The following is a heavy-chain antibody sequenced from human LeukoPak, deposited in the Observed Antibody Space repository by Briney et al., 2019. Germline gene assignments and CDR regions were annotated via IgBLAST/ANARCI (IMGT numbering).Heavy chain of an antibody. Sequence: GTLRLSCAASGFTFSSYGMSWVRQAPGKGLEWVSAISGSGGSTYYADSVKGRFTISRDNSKNTLYLQMNSLRAEDTAVYYCAKDLWFGELLRWGFDCWGQGTLVTVSS. V-gene: IGHV3-23*01. J-gene: IGHJ4*02. CDR1: GFTFSSYG. CDR3: AKDLWFGELLRWGFDC. CDR2: ISGSGGST. D-gene: IGHD3-10*01.